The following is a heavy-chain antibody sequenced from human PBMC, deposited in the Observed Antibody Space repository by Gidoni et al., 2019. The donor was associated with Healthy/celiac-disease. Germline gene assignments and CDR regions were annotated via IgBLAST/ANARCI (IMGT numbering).Heavy chain of an antibody. V-gene: IGHV3-48*03. CDR1: GFTFSSYE. Sequence: EVQLVESAGGLVQPGGSLRLSCAASGFTFSSYEMNWVRQATGKGLEWVSYISSSGSTIYYADSVKGRLTISRDNAKNSLYLQMNRLRAEDTAVYYCARTDSSGYDYWGQGTLVTVSS. J-gene: IGHJ4*02. CDR2: ISSSGSTI. D-gene: IGHD3-22*01. CDR3: ARTDSSGYDY.